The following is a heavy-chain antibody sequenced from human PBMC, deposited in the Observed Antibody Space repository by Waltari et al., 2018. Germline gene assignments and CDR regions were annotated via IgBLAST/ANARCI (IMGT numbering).Heavy chain of an antibody. CDR1: GFSLSTSGVG. Sequence: QITLKESGPTLVKPTQTLTLTCTFSGFSLSTSGVGVGWIRQPPGKALEWLALIYWDDDKRYSPSLKSRLTITKDTSKNQVVLTMTNMDPVDTATYYCARETSYYYDSSGYYSPYFDYWGQGTLVTVSS. CDR3: ARETSYYYDSSGYYSPYFDY. CDR2: IYWDDDK. D-gene: IGHD3-22*01. J-gene: IGHJ4*02. V-gene: IGHV2-5*02.